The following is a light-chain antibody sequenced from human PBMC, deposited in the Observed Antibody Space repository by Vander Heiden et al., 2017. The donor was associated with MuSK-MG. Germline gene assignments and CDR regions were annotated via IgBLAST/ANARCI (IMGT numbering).Light chain of an antibody. Sequence: QSVLTQPPSASGTPGQRVTISCSGSSSNIGSNTVNWYQQHPGTAPKLLIYRNNQRSSGVPDRFSGSKSGTSSSLAISGLQSEDEADYYCAAWDDSLSGVVFGGGTKLTVL. CDR2: RNN. V-gene: IGLV1-44*01. J-gene: IGLJ2*01. CDR1: SSNIGSNT. CDR3: AAWDDSLSGVV.